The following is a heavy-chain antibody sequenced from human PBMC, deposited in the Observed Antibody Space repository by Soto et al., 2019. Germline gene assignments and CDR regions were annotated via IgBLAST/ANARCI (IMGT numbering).Heavy chain of an antibody. D-gene: IGHD6-19*01. V-gene: IGHV1-69*06. CDR3: ARDPRHLGYSSGWYEGGWFDP. CDR1: GGTFSSYA. Sequence: QVQLVQSGAEVKKPGSSVKVSCKASGGTFSSYAISWVRQAPGQGLEWMGGIIPIFGTANYAQKFQGRVTITADKSTSTAHMELSSLRSEDTAVYYCARDPRHLGYSSGWYEGGWFDPSGQGTLVTGSS. J-gene: IGHJ5*02. CDR2: IIPIFGTA.